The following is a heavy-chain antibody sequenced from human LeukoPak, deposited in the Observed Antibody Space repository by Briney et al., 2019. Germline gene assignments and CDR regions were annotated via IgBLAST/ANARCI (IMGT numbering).Heavy chain of an antibody. V-gene: IGHV3-23*01. J-gene: IGHJ4*02. D-gene: IGHD5-18*01. CDR2: ISGSGGST. Sequence: GGSLRVSCAASGFTFSSYAMSWVRQAPGNGLEWVSAISGSGGSTYYADSVKGRFTISRDNSKNTLYLQMNSLRAEDTAVYYCAKVVSGYSYGPLYFDYWGQGTLVTVSS. CDR3: AKVVSGYSYGPLYFDY. CDR1: GFTFSSYA.